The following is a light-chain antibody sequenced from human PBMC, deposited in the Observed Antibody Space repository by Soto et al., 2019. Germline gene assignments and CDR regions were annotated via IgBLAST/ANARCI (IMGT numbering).Light chain of an antibody. CDR2: SNN. J-gene: IGLJ3*02. CDR3: SSYAGSNNLGV. CDR1: SSNIESKT. Sequence: QSVLTQPPSASGTPGQRVTISCSGSSSNIESKTVNWYQHLPGTAPKLLIYSNNQRPSGVPDRFSGSKSDTSASLTVSGLQAEDEADYYCSSYAGSNNLGVFGGGTKLTVL. V-gene: IGLV1-44*01.